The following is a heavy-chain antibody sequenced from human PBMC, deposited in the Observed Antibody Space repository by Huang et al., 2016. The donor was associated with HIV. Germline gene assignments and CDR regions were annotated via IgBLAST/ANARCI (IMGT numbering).Heavy chain of an antibody. V-gene: IGHV4-59*01. CDR1: GGSMSSYY. CDR2: IYYSGST. J-gene: IGHJ5*02. D-gene: IGHD6-6*01. Sequence: QVQLQESGPGLVKPSETLSLTCTVSGGSMSSYYWSWIRQPPGKGLEWIGYIYYSGSTNDNPSSKSRGTIAVDTSKNQFSRRLSSVTAADTAVYYCASASIAARRWFDPWGQGSLVTVSS. CDR3: ASASIAARRWFDP.